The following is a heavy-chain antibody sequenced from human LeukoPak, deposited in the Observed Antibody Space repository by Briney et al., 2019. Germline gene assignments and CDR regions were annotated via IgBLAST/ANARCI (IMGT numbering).Heavy chain of an antibody. CDR3: VRTKDGYNRPSDY. Sequence: GESLKISCQGSGYSFSNYWIGWVRQMPGKGLEWMGIIYPGDSGYSPSFQGQVTISADKSISTAYPQWSSLKASDTAMYYCVRTKDGYNRPSDYWGQGTLVTVSS. D-gene: IGHD5-24*01. CDR1: GYSFSNYW. V-gene: IGHV5-51*01. J-gene: IGHJ4*02. CDR2: IYPGDSG.